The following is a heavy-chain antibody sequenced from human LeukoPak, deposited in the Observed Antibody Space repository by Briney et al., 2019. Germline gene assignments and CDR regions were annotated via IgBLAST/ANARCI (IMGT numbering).Heavy chain of an antibody. J-gene: IGHJ4*02. CDR3: VRGTGY. CDR1: GFTFSTYV. V-gene: IGHV3-64D*06. CDR2: ISSNGDNT. Sequence: GGSLRLSCSVFGFTFSTYVMHWVRQAPGKGLEYVSAISSNGDNTYYADSVKGRFTISRDNSKNTLYLQMSSLRADDTAVYYCVRGTGYWGQGTLVTVSS.